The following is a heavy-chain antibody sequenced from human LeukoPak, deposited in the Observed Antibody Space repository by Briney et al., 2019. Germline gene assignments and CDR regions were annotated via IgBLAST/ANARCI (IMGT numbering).Heavy chain of an antibody. Sequence: SETLSLTCTVSGGSISSYYWSWIRQPPGKGLEWIGYIHYSGSTNYNPSLKSRVTISVDTSKNQFSLKLSSVTAADTAVYYCARLAATKLRYYYYGMDVWGQGTTVTASS. D-gene: IGHD4-23*01. CDR2: IHYSGST. J-gene: IGHJ6*02. CDR3: ARLAATKLRYYYYGMDV. CDR1: GGSISSYY. V-gene: IGHV4-59*01.